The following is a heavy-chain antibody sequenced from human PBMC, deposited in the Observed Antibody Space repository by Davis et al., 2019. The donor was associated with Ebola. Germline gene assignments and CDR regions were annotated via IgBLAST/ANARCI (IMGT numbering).Heavy chain of an antibody. D-gene: IGHD5-24*01. J-gene: IGHJ6*02. V-gene: IGHV3-33*01. CDR2: IWYDGSNK. CDR3: AREETAGAYGMDV. CDR1: GFTFSSYG. Sequence: GESLKISCAASGFTFSSYGMHWVRQAPGKGLEWVAVIWYDGSNKYYADSVKGRFTISRDNSKNTLYLQMNSRRAEDTALYYCAREETAGAYGMDVWGQGTTVTVSS.